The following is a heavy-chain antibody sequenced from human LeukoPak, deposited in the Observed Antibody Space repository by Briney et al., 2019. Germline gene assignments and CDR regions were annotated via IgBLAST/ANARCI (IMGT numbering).Heavy chain of an antibody. V-gene: IGHV4-30-4*08. CDR3: AREQYVGVLSTGTKFGDGLDI. CDR2: IFHTGSA. J-gene: IGHJ3*02. D-gene: IGHD1-14*01. CDR1: GASIANADHY. Sequence: SETLSLTCTLSGASIANADHYWSWIRQPPGKGLEWMGYIFHTGSAYYDSALESLLTLSIDPFRNQFSLKLSSVTAADTAVYYCAREQYVGVLSTGTKFGDGLDIWGQGTMVTVS.